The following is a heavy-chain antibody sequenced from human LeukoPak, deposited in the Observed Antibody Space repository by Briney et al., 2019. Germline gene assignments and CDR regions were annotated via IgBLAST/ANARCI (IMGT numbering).Heavy chain of an antibody. CDR2: INHSGST. Sequence: SETLSLTCAVYGGSFSGCYWSWIRQPPGKGLELIGEINHSGSTNYNPSLKSRVTISVDTSKNQFSLKLSSVTAADTAVYYCARDRIQLWYTGPKFDYWGQGTLVTVSS. V-gene: IGHV4-34*01. D-gene: IGHD5-18*01. J-gene: IGHJ4*02. CDR3: ARDRIQLWYTGPKFDY. CDR1: GGSFSGCY.